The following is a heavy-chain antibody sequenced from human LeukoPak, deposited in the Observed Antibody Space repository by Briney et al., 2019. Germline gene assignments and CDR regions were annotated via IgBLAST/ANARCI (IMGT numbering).Heavy chain of an antibody. CDR3: AKDHPTQYYFDY. CDR1: GFTFSSYG. CDR2: ISYDGSNK. J-gene: IGHJ4*02. V-gene: IGHV3-30*18. Sequence: PGGSLRLSCAASGFTFSSYGMHWVRQAPGKGLEWVAVISYDGSNKYYADSVKGRFTISRDNSKNTLYLQMNSLRAEDTAVYYCAKDHPTQYYFDYWGQGTLVTVSS.